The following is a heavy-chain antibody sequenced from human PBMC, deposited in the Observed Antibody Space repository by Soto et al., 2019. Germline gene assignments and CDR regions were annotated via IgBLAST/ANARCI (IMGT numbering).Heavy chain of an antibody. CDR3: ARDCLNDILTGYYNRWYYYYYGMDV. Sequence: PGGSLRLSCTASGFTFSSYGMNWVRQAPGKGLEWVSSISSSSSTIYYADSVRGRFTISRDNAKNSLYLQMNSLRAEDTAVYYCARDCLNDILTGYYNRWYYYYYGMDVWGQGTTVTVSS. CDR2: ISSSSSTI. J-gene: IGHJ6*02. D-gene: IGHD3-9*01. V-gene: IGHV3-48*01. CDR1: GFTFSSYG.